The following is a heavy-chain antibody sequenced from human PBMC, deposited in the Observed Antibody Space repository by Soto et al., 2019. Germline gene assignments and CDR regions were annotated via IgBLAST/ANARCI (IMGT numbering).Heavy chain of an antibody. CDR3: ARSVSRLTLGPLGSFDY. CDR1: GFSLTTSGVG. Sequence: SGPTLVNPTQTLTLTCTLSGFSLTTSGVGVGWIRQPPGKALEWLALIYWDDDKRYNPSLKSRLTITKDTSENQVVLTMTNMDPVDTATYYCARSVSRLTLGPLGSFDYWGQGALVTVS. D-gene: IGHD3-16*01. V-gene: IGHV2-5*02. J-gene: IGHJ4*02. CDR2: IYWDDDK.